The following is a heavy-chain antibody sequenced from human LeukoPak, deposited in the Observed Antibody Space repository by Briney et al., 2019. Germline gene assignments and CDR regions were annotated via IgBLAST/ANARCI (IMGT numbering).Heavy chain of an antibody. Sequence: ASVKVSCKASGYTFTSYGISWVRQAPGQGLEWMGWISAYNGNTNYAQKLQGRVTMTTDTSTSTAYMELSSLRSEDTAVYYCARGGIAAAGFNWFDPWGQGTLVTVSS. CDR3: ARGGIAAAGFNWFDP. V-gene: IGHV1-18*01. D-gene: IGHD6-13*01. J-gene: IGHJ5*02. CDR2: ISAYNGNT. CDR1: GYTFTSYG.